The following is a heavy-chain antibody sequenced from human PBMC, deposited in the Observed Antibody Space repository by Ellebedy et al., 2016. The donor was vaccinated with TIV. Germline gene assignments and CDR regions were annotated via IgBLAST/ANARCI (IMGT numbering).Heavy chain of an antibody. D-gene: IGHD1-26*01. J-gene: IGHJ3*02. CDR2: IYYSGST. Sequence: SETLSLXCTVSGGSISSYYWSWIRQPPGKGLEWIGYIYYSGSTNYNPSLKSRVTISVDTSKNQFSLKLSSVTAADTAVYYCAREYGGSHSRAFDIWGQGTMVTVSS. CDR1: GGSISSYY. V-gene: IGHV4-59*12. CDR3: AREYGGSHSRAFDI.